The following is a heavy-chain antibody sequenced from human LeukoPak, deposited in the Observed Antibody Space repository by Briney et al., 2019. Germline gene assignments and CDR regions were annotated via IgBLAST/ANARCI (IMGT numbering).Heavy chain of an antibody. V-gene: IGHV4-34*01. J-gene: IGHJ4*02. Sequence: SEALSLTCAVYGGSFSGYYWSWIRQPPGKGLEWIGEINHSGSTNYNPSLKSRVTISVDTSKNQFSLKLSSVTAADTAVYYCARPERLRGFKYWGQGTLVTVSS. CDR3: ARPERLRGFKY. D-gene: IGHD5-12*01. CDR1: GGSFSGYY. CDR2: INHSGST.